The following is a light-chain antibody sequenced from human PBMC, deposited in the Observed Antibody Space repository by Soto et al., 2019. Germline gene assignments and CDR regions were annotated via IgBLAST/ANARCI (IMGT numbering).Light chain of an antibody. Sequence: DIQLTQSPSFLSASVGDRVTITCRASQGISSSLAWFQQKPGKAPKLLIYAASTLQSRVPSRFSGSGSGTDFTLTISSLQAEDFATYYCQQLNTYPHTFGQGTKLEIK. V-gene: IGKV1-9*01. J-gene: IGKJ2*01. CDR3: QQLNTYPHT. CDR1: QGISSS. CDR2: AAS.